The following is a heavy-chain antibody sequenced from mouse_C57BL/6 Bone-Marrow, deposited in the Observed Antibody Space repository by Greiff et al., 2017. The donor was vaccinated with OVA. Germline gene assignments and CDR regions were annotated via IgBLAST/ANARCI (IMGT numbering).Heavy chain of an antibody. CDR2: IDPSDSYT. V-gene: IGHV1-69*01. J-gene: IGHJ3*01. D-gene: IGHD4-1*02. CDR1: GYTFTSYW. Sequence: QVQLQQPGAELVMPGASVKLSCKASGYTFTSYWMHWVKQRPGQGLEWIGEIDPSDSYTNYTQKFKGKSTLTVDKSSSTAYMQLSSLTSEDSAVYYCAREGSNWGGVAYWGRGTLVTVSA. CDR3: AREGSNWGGVAY.